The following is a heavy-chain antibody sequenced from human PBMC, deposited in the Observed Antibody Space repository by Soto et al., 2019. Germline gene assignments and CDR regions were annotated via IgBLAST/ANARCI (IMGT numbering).Heavy chain of an antibody. CDR3: ARASATIAAAAIFDY. J-gene: IGHJ4*02. Sequence: PXXTLSLTFAVSGGAISSSKWWSWVRQPPGKGLEWIGEIYQSGSTNYNPSLESRVRMSVDKSRNQFSLKLTSVSAEDTAVYYCARASATIAAAAIFDYWGQGTLVTVSS. D-gene: IGHD6-13*01. CDR1: GGAISSSKW. CDR2: IYQSGST. V-gene: IGHV4-4*02.